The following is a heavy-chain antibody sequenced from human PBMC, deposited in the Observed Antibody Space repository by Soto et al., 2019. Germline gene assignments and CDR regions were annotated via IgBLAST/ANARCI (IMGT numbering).Heavy chain of an antibody. CDR3: AREGYCSSTSCSYNWFDP. CDR2: INPNSGGT. J-gene: IGHJ5*02. V-gene: IGHV1-2*02. D-gene: IGHD2-2*01. CDR1: GYTFTGYY. Sequence: QVQLVQSGAEVKKPGASVKVSCKASGYTFTGYYMHWVRQAPGQGLEWMGWINPNSGGTNYPQKFQGRVTMTRDTSISTAYMELSRLRSDDTAVYYCAREGYCSSTSCSYNWFDPWGQGTLVTVSS.